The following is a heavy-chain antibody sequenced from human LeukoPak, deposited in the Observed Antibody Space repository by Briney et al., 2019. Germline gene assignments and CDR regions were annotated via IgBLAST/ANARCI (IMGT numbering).Heavy chain of an antibody. D-gene: IGHD6-19*01. Sequence: GGSLRLSCAASGFTFSSYAMHWVRQAPGKGLEWVAVISYDGSNKYYADSVKGRFTISRDNSKNTLYLQMDSLRAEDTAVYYCARDQVASGWPHYWGQGTLVTVSS. CDR3: ARDQVASGWPHY. J-gene: IGHJ4*02. CDR1: GFTFSSYA. V-gene: IGHV3-30*04. CDR2: ISYDGSNK.